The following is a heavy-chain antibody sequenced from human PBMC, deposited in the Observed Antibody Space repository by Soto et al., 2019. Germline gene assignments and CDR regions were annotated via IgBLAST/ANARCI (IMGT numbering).Heavy chain of an antibody. CDR3: AHNSVARGGPYYFDY. CDR2: IYWDGDK. CDR1: GFSLSTSGVG. V-gene: IGHV2-5*02. D-gene: IGHD3-16*01. Sequence: SGPTLVNPTQTLTLTCTFSGFSLSTSGVGVGWIRQPPGEALEWLALIYWDGDKRNSPSLKSRLTITRDTSKNQVVLTMTNMDPVDTATYYCAHNSVARGGPYYFDYWGQGTLVTVSS. J-gene: IGHJ4*02.